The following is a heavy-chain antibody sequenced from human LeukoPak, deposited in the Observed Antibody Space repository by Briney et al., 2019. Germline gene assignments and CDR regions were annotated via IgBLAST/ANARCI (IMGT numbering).Heavy chain of an antibody. CDR1: GYTFTGYY. V-gene: IGHV1-2*02. Sequence: ASVKVSCKASGYTFTGYYMHWVRQAPGQGREWMGWINPNSGGTNYAQKVQGRVTMTRDTSISTAYMELSRLRSDDTAVYYCASAVAGYNWFDPWGQGTLVTVSS. CDR3: ASAVAGYNWFDP. D-gene: IGHD6-19*01. CDR2: INPNSGGT. J-gene: IGHJ5*02.